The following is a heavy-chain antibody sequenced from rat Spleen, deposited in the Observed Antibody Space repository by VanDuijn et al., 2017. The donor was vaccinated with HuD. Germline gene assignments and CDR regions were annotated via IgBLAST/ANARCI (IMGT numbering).Heavy chain of an antibody. CDR2: VWTGGST. D-gene: IGHD3-8*01. CDR3: VRANRETYARFDY. CDR1: GFSLTSYH. Sequence: QVQLKESGPGLVQPSQTLSLTCTVSGFSLTSYHVSWVRQPPGKGLEWMGVVWTGGSTAYNSSFKSRLSVSRDISNSQVFLKMNSLQTDDTATYYCVRANRETYARFDYWGQGVMVTVSS. V-gene: IGHV2-43*01. J-gene: IGHJ2*01.